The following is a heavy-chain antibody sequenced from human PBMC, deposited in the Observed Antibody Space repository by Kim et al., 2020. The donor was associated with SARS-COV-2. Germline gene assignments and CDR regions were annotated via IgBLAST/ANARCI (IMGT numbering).Heavy chain of an antibody. Sequence: SVKVSCKASGGTFSSYAISWVRQAPGQGLEWMGGIIPIFGTANYAQKFQGRVTITADESTSTAYMELSSLRSEDTAVYYCARPRGSSSHLSYGMDVWGQGTTVTVSS. CDR3: ARPRGSSSHLSYGMDV. D-gene: IGHD6-6*01. CDR2: IIPIFGTA. V-gene: IGHV1-69*13. J-gene: IGHJ6*02. CDR1: GGTFSSYA.